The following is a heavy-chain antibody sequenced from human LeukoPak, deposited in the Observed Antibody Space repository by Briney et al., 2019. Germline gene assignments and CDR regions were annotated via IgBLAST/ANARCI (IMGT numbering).Heavy chain of an antibody. CDR1: GDSVSTNSAT. V-gene: IGHV6-1*01. D-gene: IGHD3-16*01. CDR3: ARHYGP. Sequence: SQTLSLTCAISGDSVSTNSATWTWLRQSPSRGLEWLGRTYYRSKWNNDYAVSMKSRITINPDTSKNQFSLQLNSVTPEDTAVYYCARHYGPWGQGTLVTVSS. J-gene: IGHJ4*02. CDR2: TYYRSKWNN.